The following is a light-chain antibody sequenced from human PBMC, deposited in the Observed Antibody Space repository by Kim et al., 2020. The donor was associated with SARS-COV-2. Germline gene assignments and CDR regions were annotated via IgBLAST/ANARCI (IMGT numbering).Light chain of an antibody. V-gene: IGLV3-1*01. CDR3: QAWDSSTA. CDR1: KLGNKY. CDR2: QDS. Sequence: SYELTQPPSVSVSPGQTASITCSGDKLGNKYASWYQQKPGHSPVLVIYQDSKRPSGIPERFSGSNSGNTATLTISGTQAMDEADYYCQAWDSSTAFGGGTQLTVL. J-gene: IGLJ2*01.